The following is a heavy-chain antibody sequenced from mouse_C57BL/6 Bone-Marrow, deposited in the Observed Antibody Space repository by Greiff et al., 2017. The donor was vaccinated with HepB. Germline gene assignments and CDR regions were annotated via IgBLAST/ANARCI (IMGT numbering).Heavy chain of an antibody. CDR2: IDPENGDT. CDR3: TTLVTLYAMDY. CDR1: GFNIKDDY. V-gene: IGHV14-4*01. Sequence: EVQLQQSGAELVRPGASVKLSCTASGFNIKDDYMHWVKQRPEQGLEWIGWIDPENGDTEYASKFQGKATITADTSSNTAYLQLSSLTSEDTAVYYCTTLVTLYAMDYWGQGTSVTVSS. J-gene: IGHJ4*01. D-gene: IGHD2-1*01.